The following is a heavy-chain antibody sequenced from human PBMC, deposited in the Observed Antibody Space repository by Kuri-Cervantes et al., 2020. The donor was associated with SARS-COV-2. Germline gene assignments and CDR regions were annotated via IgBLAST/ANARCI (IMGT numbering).Heavy chain of an antibody. D-gene: IGHD2-8*02. Sequence: SVKVSCKASGYTSTSYYMHWVRQAPGQGLEWMGRIIPTFDTATYAQKFQGRVTFTADESSSTAYMEVNSLTSEDTAVYLCARSQGYCTANSCSWNWFDPWGQGTQVTVSS. J-gene: IGHJ5*02. CDR1: GYTSTSYY. V-gene: IGHV1-69*13. CDR2: IIPTFDTA. CDR3: ARSQGYCTANSCSWNWFDP.